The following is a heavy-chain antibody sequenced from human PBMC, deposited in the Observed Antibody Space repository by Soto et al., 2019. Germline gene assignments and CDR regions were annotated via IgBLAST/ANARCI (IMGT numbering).Heavy chain of an antibody. CDR2: ISGSGGST. CDR1: GFTFSSFW. J-gene: IGHJ2*01. CDR3: AKCKAAAALAYFDL. Sequence: LRLSCAASGFTFSSFWMSWVRQAPGKGLEWVSAISGSGGSTYYADSVKGRFTISRDNSKNTLYPQMNSLRAEDTAVYYCAKCKAAAALAYFDLWGRGTLVTVSS. D-gene: IGHD2-2*01. V-gene: IGHV3-23*01.